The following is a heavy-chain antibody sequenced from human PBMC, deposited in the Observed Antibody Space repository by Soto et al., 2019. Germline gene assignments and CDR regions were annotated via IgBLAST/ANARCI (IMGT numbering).Heavy chain of an antibody. V-gene: IGHV3-30-3*01. CDR3: ARDRIVVVPAAILSYYYYYGMDV. D-gene: IGHD2-2*01. CDR1: GFTFSSYA. Sequence: PGGSLRLSCAASGFTFSSYAMHWVRQAPGKGLEWVAVISYDGSNKYYADSVKGRFTISRDNSKNTLYLQMNSLRAEDTAVYYCARDRIVVVPAAILSYYYYYGMDVWGQGTTVTVSS. CDR2: ISYDGSNK. J-gene: IGHJ6*02.